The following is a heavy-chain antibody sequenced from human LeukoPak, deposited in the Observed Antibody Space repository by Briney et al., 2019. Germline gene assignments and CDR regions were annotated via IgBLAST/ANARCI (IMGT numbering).Heavy chain of an antibody. Sequence: GGSLRLSCAASGFTVGSNYMNWVRQAPGKGLVWVSRINSDGSSTNYADSVKGRFTISRDNAKNTLYLQMNSLRAEDTAVYYCARDRSIASDYWGQGTLVTVSS. V-gene: IGHV3-74*01. CDR1: GFTVGSNY. D-gene: IGHD6-6*01. CDR3: ARDRSIASDY. CDR2: INSDGSST. J-gene: IGHJ4*02.